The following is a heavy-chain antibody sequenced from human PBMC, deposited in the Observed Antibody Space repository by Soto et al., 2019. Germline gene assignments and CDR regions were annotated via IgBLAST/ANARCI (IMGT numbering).Heavy chain of an antibody. Sequence: EVQLVESGGGLVQPGRSLRLSCAASGFTFDDYAMHWVRQVPGKGPEWVSGISWNSGSRGYAESVRGRFTISRDNAKNSLYLQMNSLRAEDTDLYSCEKSKGDLEILKTTVTTFWGPFHIWGQGTMVTVSS. CDR3: EKSKGDLEILKTTVTTFWGPFHI. V-gene: IGHV3-9*01. D-gene: IGHD4-17*01. CDR2: ISWNSGSR. CDR1: GFTFDDYA. J-gene: IGHJ3*02.